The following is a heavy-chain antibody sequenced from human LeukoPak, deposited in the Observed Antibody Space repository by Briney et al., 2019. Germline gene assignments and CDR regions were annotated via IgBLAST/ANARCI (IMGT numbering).Heavy chain of an antibody. CDR1: GGSISSSNYY. CDR2: IYYSGST. J-gene: IGHJ4*02. D-gene: IGHD3-22*01. V-gene: IGHV4-39*07. Sequence: SETLSLTCTVSGGSISSSNYYWGWIRQPPGKGLEWIGSIYYSGSTYYSPSLKSRVTISVDTSKNQFSLKLSSVTAADTAVYYCARGTYYYDSSGLKFDYWGQGTLVTVSS. CDR3: ARGTYYYDSSGLKFDY.